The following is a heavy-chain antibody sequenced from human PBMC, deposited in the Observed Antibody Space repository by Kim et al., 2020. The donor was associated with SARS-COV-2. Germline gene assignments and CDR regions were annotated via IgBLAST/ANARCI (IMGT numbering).Heavy chain of an antibody. CDR2: INSDGSST. Sequence: WGSLRLSCAASGFTLSSYWMHWVRQAPGKGLVWVSRINSDGSSTTYADFVKGRFTISRDNAKNTLYLQMNSLRAEDTAVYYCARTKYSSSSGGFDYWGQGTLVTVSS. V-gene: IGHV3-74*01. J-gene: IGHJ4*02. D-gene: IGHD6-6*01. CDR1: GFTLSSYW. CDR3: ARTKYSSSSGGFDY.